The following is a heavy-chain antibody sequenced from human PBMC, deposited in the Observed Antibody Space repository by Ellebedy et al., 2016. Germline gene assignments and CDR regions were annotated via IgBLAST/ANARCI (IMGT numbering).Heavy chain of an antibody. V-gene: IGHV3-23*01. J-gene: IGHJ4*02. CDR1: GFTFGNFF. D-gene: IGHD3/OR15-3a*01. CDR3: RHGHYADY. CDR2: ISAGSDIT. Sequence: GGSLRLXXVASGFTFGNFFMSWVRQAPGGGLEWISTISAGSDITRFADSVKGRFTVSRDNSKNTVYLQMNNVRAEDTAMYYCRHGHYADYWGQGTLVTVSS.